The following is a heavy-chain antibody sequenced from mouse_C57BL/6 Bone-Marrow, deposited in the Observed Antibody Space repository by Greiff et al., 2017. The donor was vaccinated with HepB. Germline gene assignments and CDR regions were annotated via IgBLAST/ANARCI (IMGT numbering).Heavy chain of an antibody. CDR1: GYTFTEYT. Sequence: QVQLKESGAELVKPGASVKLSCKASGYTFTEYTIHWVKQRSGQGLEWIGWFYPGRGSIKYNEKFKDKATLTADKSSSTVYMELSRLTSEGSAVYFCARHEARPFITTVVEENYFDYWGQGTTLTVSS. CDR3: ARHEARPFITTVVEENYFDY. CDR2: FYPGRGSI. D-gene: IGHD1-1*01. V-gene: IGHV1-62-2*01. J-gene: IGHJ2*01.